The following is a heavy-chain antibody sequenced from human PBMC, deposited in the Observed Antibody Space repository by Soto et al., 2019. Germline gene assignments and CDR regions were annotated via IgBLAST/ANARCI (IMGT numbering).Heavy chain of an antibody. D-gene: IGHD3-22*01. CDR2: ISGSGGST. J-gene: IGHJ1*01. CDR1: GFTFSSYA. CDR3: AKDSSSSGYYPYFQH. V-gene: IGHV3-23*01. Sequence: GWSLRLSCAASGFTFSSYAMSWFRQAPGKGLEWVSAISGSGGSTYYADSVKGRFTISRDNSKNTLYLQMNSLRAEDTAVYYCAKDSSSSGYYPYFQHWGQGTLVTVSS.